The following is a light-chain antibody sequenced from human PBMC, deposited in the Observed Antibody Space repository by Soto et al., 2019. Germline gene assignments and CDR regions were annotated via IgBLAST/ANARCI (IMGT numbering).Light chain of an antibody. V-gene: IGKV3-15*01. J-gene: IGKJ2*01. Sequence: EIVMTQSPATLSVSPGERAILSCRASQRVSSNLAWYQQKPGQAPRLLIYGASTRATGIPARFSGSGSGTEFTLTISRLQSEDFAVYYCQQYNNWPPYTFGQGTKLEI. CDR3: QQYNNWPPYT. CDR1: QRVSSN. CDR2: GAS.